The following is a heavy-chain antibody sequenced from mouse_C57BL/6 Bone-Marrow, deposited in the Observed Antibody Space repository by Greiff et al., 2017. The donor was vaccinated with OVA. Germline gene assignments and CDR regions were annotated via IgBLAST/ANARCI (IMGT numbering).Heavy chain of an antibody. CDR2: IDPNSGGT. V-gene: IGHV1-72*01. CDR3: VPTTRGYYYAMDY. J-gene: IGHJ4*01. D-gene: IGHD6-1*01. CDR1: GYTFTSYW. Sequence: QVQLKESGAELVKPGASVKLSCKASGYTFTSYWMHWVKQRPGRGLEWIGRIDPNSGGTKYNEKFKSKATLTVDKPSSTAYMQLSSLTSEDSAVYYCVPTTRGYYYAMDYWGQGTSVTVSS.